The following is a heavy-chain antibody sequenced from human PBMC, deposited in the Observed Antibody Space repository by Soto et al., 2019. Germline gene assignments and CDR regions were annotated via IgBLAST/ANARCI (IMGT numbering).Heavy chain of an antibody. D-gene: IGHD6-13*01. CDR1: GFTFGTYV. CDR2: ISGSAGST. J-gene: IGHJ4*02. Sequence: EVQLLQSGGGLVQPGGSLRHSCTASGFTFGTYVMSWVRQAPGKGLEWVSSISGSAGSTYYADSVKGRFTISRDNSKSTLYLQTNSLRAEDTAVYYCVKGTSSWYYLDFWGQGTLVTVSS. V-gene: IGHV3-23*01. CDR3: VKGTSSWYYLDF.